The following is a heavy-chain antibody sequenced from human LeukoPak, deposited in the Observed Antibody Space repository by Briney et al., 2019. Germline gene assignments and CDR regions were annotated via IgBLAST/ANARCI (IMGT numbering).Heavy chain of an antibody. D-gene: IGHD3-16*01. CDR1: GASISGHY. Sequence: PSETLSLTCTVSGASISGHYWSWIRQSPGKGLEWIGYMYHSGSTSYNPSLKSRVTLSVDTSKNQFSLKLSSVTAADTAIYYCARDGGLKPYFDYWGQGTLVTVSS. V-gene: IGHV4-59*11. CDR3: ARDGGLKPYFDY. J-gene: IGHJ4*02. CDR2: MYHSGST.